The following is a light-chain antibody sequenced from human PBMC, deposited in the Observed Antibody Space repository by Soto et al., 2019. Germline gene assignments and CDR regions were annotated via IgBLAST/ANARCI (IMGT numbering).Light chain of an antibody. Sequence: NVLTHSPGTLSLSPWERATLSCRASQSISNSLAWYQQKPSQAPSLLIFDASKRATGIPARFSGSGSGTDFTLTITSLEPEDFAVYYCQQRAIWRGVTFGPGTKVDIK. J-gene: IGKJ3*01. V-gene: IGKV3-11*01. CDR3: QQRAIWRGVT. CDR2: DAS. CDR1: QSISNS.